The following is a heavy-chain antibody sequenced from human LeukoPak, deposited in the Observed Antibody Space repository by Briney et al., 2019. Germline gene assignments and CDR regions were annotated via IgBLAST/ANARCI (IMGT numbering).Heavy chain of an antibody. CDR1: GFTFSSYA. J-gene: IGHJ4*02. CDR2: ISYDGSNK. V-gene: IGHV3-30-3*01. CDR3: ARGAAGAFDY. D-gene: IGHD6-13*01. Sequence: GGSLRLSCAASGFTFSSYAMHWVRQAPGKGPEWVAVISYDGSNKYYADSVKGRFTIPRDNSKNTLYLQMNSLRAEDTAVYYCARGAAGAFDYWGQGTLVTVSS.